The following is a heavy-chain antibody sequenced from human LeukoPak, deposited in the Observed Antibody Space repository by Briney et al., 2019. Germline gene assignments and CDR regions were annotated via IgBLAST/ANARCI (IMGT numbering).Heavy chain of an antibody. CDR3: ARDERFCNGDNHYPDLGY. CDR2: INPNTGAT. V-gene: IGHV1-2*02. D-gene: IGHD2-15*01. Sequence: ASVKVSCKASGYTFTSYYMFWVRQAPGQGLEWVGWINPNTGATKYAQNFQGRVTLTRDTSIRTTFMELSSLRSDDTAFYYCARDERFCNGDNHYPDLGYWGQGTLVTVSS. J-gene: IGHJ4*02. CDR1: GYTFTSYY.